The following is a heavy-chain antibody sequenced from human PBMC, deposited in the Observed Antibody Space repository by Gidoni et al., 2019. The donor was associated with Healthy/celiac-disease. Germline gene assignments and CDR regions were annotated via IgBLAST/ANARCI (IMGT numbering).Heavy chain of an antibody. Sequence: IGYIYHSGSTYYNPSLKSRVTISVDRSKNQFSLKLSSVTAADTAVYYCARGDIVVVPARGFDPWGQGTLVTVSS. D-gene: IGHD2-2*01. J-gene: IGHJ5*02. CDR2: IYHSGST. V-gene: IGHV4-30-2*01. CDR3: ARGDIVVVPARGFDP.